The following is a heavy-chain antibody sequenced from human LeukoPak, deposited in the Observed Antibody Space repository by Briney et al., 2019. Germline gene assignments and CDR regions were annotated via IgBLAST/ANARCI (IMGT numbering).Heavy chain of an antibody. Sequence: GGSLRLSCEGSAFIFSGHWMNWVRQTPGKGLEWVASIKEDGSERQYVDSVKGRFSISRDNTKGSLFLQLNSLRSEDTAMYYCARRDSRGFSFDYWGQGTLVTVSS. CDR3: ARRDSRGFSFDY. V-gene: IGHV3-7*03. D-gene: IGHD3-22*01. CDR2: IKEDGSER. J-gene: IGHJ4*02. CDR1: AFIFSGHW.